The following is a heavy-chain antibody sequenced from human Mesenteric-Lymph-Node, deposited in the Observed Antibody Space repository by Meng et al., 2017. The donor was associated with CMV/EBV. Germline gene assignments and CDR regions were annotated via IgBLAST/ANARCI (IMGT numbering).Heavy chain of an antibody. D-gene: IGHD1-26*01. J-gene: IGHJ4*02. CDR1: GFAFSSFS. CDR2: ISYVGNNK. CDR3: ATDWVGATK. Sequence: LSCAASGFAFSSFSMHWVRQAPGKGLEWVALISYVGNNKFYADSVKGRFTISRDNSKNTLYLQMSSLRTEDTAVYYCATDWVGATKWGQGTLVTVSS. V-gene: IGHV3-30-3*01.